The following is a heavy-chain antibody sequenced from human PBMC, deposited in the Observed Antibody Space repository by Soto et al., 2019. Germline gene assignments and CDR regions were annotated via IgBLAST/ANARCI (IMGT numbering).Heavy chain of an antibody. CDR1: GYTFTSYG. Sequence: QVQLVQSGAEVKKPGDSVKVSSKPSGYTFTSYGITWVRQAPGQGLEWMGWISAYNGNTNYAQKFQGRVTMTTDTSTSTAYMELRSLGSDDTAVYYCASGWFGEFVYQFDYWGQGTLVTVSS. D-gene: IGHD3-10*01. CDR2: ISAYNGNT. J-gene: IGHJ4*02. V-gene: IGHV1-18*01. CDR3: ASGWFGEFVYQFDY.